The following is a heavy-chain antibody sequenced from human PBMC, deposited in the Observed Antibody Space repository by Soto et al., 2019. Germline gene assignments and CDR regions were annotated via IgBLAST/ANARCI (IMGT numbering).Heavy chain of an antibody. CDR2: IYHSGST. CDR1: GGSISSSNW. D-gene: IGHD3-22*01. J-gene: IGHJ4*02. CDR3: ARDQGGYYDSSGYFDY. Sequence: SETLSLTCAVSGGSISSSNWWSWVRQPPGKGLEWIGEIYHSGSTNYNPSLKSRVTISVDKSKNQFSLKLSSVTAADTAVYYCARDQGGYYDSSGYFDYWGQGTLVTVSS. V-gene: IGHV4-4*02.